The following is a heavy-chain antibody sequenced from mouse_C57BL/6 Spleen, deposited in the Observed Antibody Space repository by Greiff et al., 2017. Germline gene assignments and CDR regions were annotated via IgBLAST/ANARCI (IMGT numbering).Heavy chain of an antibody. J-gene: IGHJ2*01. CDR2: IYPRSGNT. D-gene: IGHD1-1*01. CDR3: AREGLYYGSRIYFDY. CDR1: GYTFPSYG. Sequence: VKLQESGAELARPGASVKLSCKASGYTFPSYGISWVKQRTGQGLEWIGEIYPRSGNTYYNEKFKGKATLTADKSSSTAYMELRSLTSEDSAVYFCAREGLYYGSRIYFDYWGQGTTLTVSS. V-gene: IGHV1-81*01.